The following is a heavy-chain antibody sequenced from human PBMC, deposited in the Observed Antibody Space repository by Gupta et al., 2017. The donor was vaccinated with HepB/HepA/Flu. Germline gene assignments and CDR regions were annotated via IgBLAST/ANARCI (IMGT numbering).Heavy chain of an antibody. CDR1: GFGVSSNY. Sequence: EVRLVESGGGLIQPGGSLRLSCAASGFGVSSNYMSWVRQAPGKGLEWVSVIYGGGSTYYADSVKGRFTTSRENSKNTLFLEMNSLRAEDTAVYFCARCSLNCLYYRDVWGKGTTVTVSS. J-gene: IGHJ6*03. CDR2: IYGGGST. D-gene: IGHD2-15*01. CDR3: ARCSLNCLYYRDV. V-gene: IGHV3-53*01.